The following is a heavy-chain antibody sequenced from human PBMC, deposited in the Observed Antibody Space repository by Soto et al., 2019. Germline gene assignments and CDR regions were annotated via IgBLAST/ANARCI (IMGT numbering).Heavy chain of an antibody. Sequence: QVQLVQSGAEVKKPGASVKVSCKASGYTFTSYDINWVRQATGQGLEWMGWMNHNSGNTGYAQKFQGRVTMTRNTTLTTDYMEASSLRSEDTAVYYWAREMTTRGMDVGGQGTTVTVSS. CDR2: MNHNSGNT. J-gene: IGHJ6*02. CDR1: GYTFTSYD. CDR3: AREMTTRGMDV. D-gene: IGHD1-1*01. V-gene: IGHV1-8*01.